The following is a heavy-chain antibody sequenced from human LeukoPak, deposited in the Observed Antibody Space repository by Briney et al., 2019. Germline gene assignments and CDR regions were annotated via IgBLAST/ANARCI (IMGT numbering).Heavy chain of an antibody. CDR2: VDPEDGET. Sequence: ASVKISCKVSGYTFTDYYMHWMQQAPGKGLEWMGLVDPEDGETIYAEKFQGRVTITADTSTDTAYMELSSLRSEDTAVYYCATDARRDSLFDYWGQGTLVTVSS. J-gene: IGHJ4*02. D-gene: IGHD2-15*01. V-gene: IGHV1-69-2*01. CDR3: ATDARRDSLFDY. CDR1: GYTFTDYY.